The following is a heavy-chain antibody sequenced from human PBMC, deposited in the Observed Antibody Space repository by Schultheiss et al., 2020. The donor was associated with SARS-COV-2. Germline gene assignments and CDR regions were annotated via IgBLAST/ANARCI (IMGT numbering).Heavy chain of an antibody. CDR1: GGSISSYY. V-gene: IGHV4-59*01. CDR3: ARWDSGYDWAYFDY. J-gene: IGHJ4*02. CDR2: IYYSGST. Sequence: SEKRAITCTVSGGSISSYYWSWIRQPPGKGLEWIGYIYYSGSTNYNPSLKSRVTISVDTSKNQFSLKLSSVTAADTAVYYCARWDSGYDWAYFDYWGQGTLVTVSS. D-gene: IGHD5-12*01.